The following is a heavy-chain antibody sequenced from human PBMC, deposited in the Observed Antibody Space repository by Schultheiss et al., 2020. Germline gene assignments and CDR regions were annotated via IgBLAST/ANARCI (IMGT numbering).Heavy chain of an antibody. Sequence: SETLSLTCTVSGGSVSSDSYYWGWIRQPPGKGLEWIGYIYNSGSTNYNPSLKSRVTMSVDTSKNQFSLKLSSVTAADTAVYYCARGEDDYVWGHWGQGTLVTVSS. CDR1: GGSVSSDSYY. CDR3: ARGEDDYVWGH. V-gene: IGHV4-61*01. D-gene: IGHD3-16*01. J-gene: IGHJ4*02. CDR2: IYNSGST.